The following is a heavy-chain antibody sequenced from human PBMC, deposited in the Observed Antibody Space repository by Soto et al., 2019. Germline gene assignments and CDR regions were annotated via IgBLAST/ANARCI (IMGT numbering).Heavy chain of an antibody. J-gene: IGHJ4*02. Sequence: EVQLLESGGGLVQPGGSLRLSCAASGFTFSSYAMRWVRQAPGKGLEWVSVISGSGGYTYYADSVKGRFTISRDNSKNTLYLQMNSLRAEDTAVYDCAKWTVVVVAATRGGYFDYWGQGTLVTVSS. CDR3: AKWTVVVVAATRGGYFDY. V-gene: IGHV3-23*01. CDR1: GFTFSSYA. CDR2: ISGSGGYT. D-gene: IGHD2-15*01.